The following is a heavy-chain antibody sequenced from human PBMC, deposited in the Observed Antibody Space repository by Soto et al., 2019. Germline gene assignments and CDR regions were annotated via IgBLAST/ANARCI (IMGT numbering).Heavy chain of an antibody. CDR1: GGSFSGYY. CDR2: INHSGST. CDR3: ARELLTSRGYSYGLNPFDY. J-gene: IGHJ4*02. V-gene: IGHV4-34*01. D-gene: IGHD5-18*01. Sequence: PSETLSLTCAVYGGSFSGYYWSWIRQPPGKGLEWIGEINHSGSTNYNPSIKSRVTISVDTSKNQFSLKLSSVTAADTAVYYCARELLTSRGYSYGLNPFDYWGQGTLVTAPQ.